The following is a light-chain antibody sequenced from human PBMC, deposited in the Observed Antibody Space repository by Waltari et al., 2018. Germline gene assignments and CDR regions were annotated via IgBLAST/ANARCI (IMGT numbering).Light chain of an antibody. Sequence: DIVMTQSPDSLAVSLGERATINCKSSQSILYSANNKNYLAWYQQKPGQPPKLLIYWASTRESGVPDRFSGSRSEADFTLTISSLQAEDVAVYYCQQYYSTPFTFGPGTKVDIK. CDR2: WAS. CDR3: QQYYSTPFT. CDR1: QSILYSANNKNY. V-gene: IGKV4-1*01. J-gene: IGKJ3*01.